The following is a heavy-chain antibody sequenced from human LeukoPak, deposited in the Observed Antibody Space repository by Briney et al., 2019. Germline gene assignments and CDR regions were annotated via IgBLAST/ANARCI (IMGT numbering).Heavy chain of an antibody. CDR1: GGSISSYY. CDR2: IYTSGST. D-gene: IGHD2-2*01. Sequence: PSETLSLTCTVSGGSISSYYWSWIRQPAGKGLEWIGRIYTSGSTNYNPSLQSRVTMSVDTSKNQFSLKLSSVTAADTAVYYCARRPIYCSSTSCWDAFDIWGQGTMVTVSS. V-gene: IGHV4-4*07. J-gene: IGHJ3*02. CDR3: ARRPIYCSSTSCWDAFDI.